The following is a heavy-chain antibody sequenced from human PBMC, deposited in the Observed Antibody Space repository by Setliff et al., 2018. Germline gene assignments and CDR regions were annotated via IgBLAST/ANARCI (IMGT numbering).Heavy chain of an antibody. D-gene: IGHD2-15*01. J-gene: IGHJ3*01. CDR3: ALSSLSLCSGGNCPNAFDV. CDR1: GYTFTNYG. Sequence: ASVKVSCKASGYTFTNYGINWVRQAPGQGLEWMGWINNYNMNTNYPQKFLGRVTMTTDTSTNTAYMEMRGLRSDDTAVYFCALSSLSLCSGGNCPNAFDVWGQGTMVTVSS. CDR2: INNYNMNT. V-gene: IGHV1-18*01.